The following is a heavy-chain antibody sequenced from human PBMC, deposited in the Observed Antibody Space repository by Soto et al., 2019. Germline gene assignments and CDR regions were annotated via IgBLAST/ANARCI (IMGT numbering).Heavy chain of an antibody. V-gene: IGHV3-23*01. J-gene: IGHJ2*01. CDR3: ANIVVVVAAIIPDWYFDL. Sequence: EVQLLESGGGLVQPGGSLRLSCAASGFTFSSYAMSWVRQAPGKGLEWVSAISGSGGSTYYADSVKGRFTISRDNSKNTLYLQMNSLRAEDTAVYYCANIVVVVAAIIPDWYFDLWGRGTLVTVSS. D-gene: IGHD2-15*01. CDR1: GFTFSSYA. CDR2: ISGSGGST.